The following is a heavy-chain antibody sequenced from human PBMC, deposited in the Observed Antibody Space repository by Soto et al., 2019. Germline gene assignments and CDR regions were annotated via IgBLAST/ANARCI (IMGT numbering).Heavy chain of an antibody. J-gene: IGHJ4*02. CDR1: GGSTSGYY. V-gene: IGHV4-59*01. D-gene: IGHD1-26*01. Sequence: SETLSLTCTVSGGSTSGYYWSWIRQFPGQGLEWIGYIYYSGSTNYNPSLKSRVTISVDRSKNQFSLKLSSVTAGDTAVYFCARVQSGSYALYYFDYWGQGALVTVPS. CDR2: IYYSGST. CDR3: ARVQSGSYALYYFDY.